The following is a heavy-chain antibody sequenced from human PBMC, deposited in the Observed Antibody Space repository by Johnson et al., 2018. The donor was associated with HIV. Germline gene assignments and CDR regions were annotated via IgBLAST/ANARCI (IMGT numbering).Heavy chain of an antibody. Sequence: QVQLVESGGGVVQTGTSLRLSCAASGFTFNTYGMHWVRQAPGKGLEWVALMSHDGSNKYYADSVKGRFTISRDNSKNTLNLQMNSLRAEDTAVYYCAKEGGALDAFDIWGQGTMVTVSS. CDR2: MSHDGSNK. J-gene: IGHJ3*02. V-gene: IGHV3-30*18. CDR3: AKEGGALDAFDI. D-gene: IGHD1-26*01. CDR1: GFTFNTYG.